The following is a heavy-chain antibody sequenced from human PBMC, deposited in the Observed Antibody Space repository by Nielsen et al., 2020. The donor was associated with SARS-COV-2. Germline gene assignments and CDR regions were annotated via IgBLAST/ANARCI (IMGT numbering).Heavy chain of an antibody. CDR3: ARGAARRDYYYYYMDV. V-gene: IGHV3-48*01. J-gene: IGHJ6*03. CDR1: GFTFSSYS. CDR2: ISSSSSTI. D-gene: IGHD3-16*01. Sequence: GGSLRLSCAASGFTFSSYSMNWVRQAPGKGLEWVSYISSSSSTIYYADSVKGRFTISRDNAKNSLYLQMNSLRAEDTAVYYCARGAARRDYYYYYMDVWGKGTTVTVSS.